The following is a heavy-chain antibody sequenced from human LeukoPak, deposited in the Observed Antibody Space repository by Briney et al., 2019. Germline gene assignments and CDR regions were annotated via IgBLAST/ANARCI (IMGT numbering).Heavy chain of an antibody. V-gene: IGHV4-59*01. CDR1: GGSISSYY. J-gene: IGHJ4*02. Sequence: PSETLSLTCTVSGGSISSYYWSWIRQPPGKGLEWIGFIYYDGSTSYNPSLKSRVTLSVDTSKNQFSLKLSSVTAADSALYYCARILVGATTDYWGQGTLVTVSS. D-gene: IGHD1-26*01. CDR3: ARILVGATTDY. CDR2: IYYDGST.